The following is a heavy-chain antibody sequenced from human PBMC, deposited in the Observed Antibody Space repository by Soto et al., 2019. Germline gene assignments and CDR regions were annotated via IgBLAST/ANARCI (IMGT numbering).Heavy chain of an antibody. CDR3: ARGRGSRSDAAYYFDS. CDR2: IHCSGST. Sequence: SETLSLTCTVSSGSISNGGYYWDWVRQHPGKGLEWIAYIHCSGSTWYKPSFESRVTISVDTSKDQFSLKLRSVTAADTAVYYCARGRGSRSDAAYYFDSWGQGTLVTVSS. V-gene: IGHV4-31*03. J-gene: IGHJ4*02. D-gene: IGHD3-10*01. CDR1: SGSISNGGYY.